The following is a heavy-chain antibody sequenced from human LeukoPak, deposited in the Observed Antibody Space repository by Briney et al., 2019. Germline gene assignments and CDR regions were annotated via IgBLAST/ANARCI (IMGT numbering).Heavy chain of an antibody. CDR1: GYTFTGYY. Sequence: ASVKVSCKASGYTFTGYYMHWVRQAPGQGLEWMGWINPNSGGTNYAQKLQGRVTMTTDTSTSTAYMELRSLRSDDTAVYYCGRGGGHFVVVTAITDNWFNPWGQGPLVTVSS. CDR3: GRGGGHFVVVTAITDNWFNP. D-gene: IGHD2-21*02. V-gene: IGHV1-2*02. J-gene: IGHJ5*02. CDR2: INPNSGGT.